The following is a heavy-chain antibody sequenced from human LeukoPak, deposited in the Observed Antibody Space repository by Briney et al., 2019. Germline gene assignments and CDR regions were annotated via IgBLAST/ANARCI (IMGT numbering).Heavy chain of an antibody. CDR1: GGTFSSYA. Sequence: SVKVSCKASGGTFSSYAISWVRQAPGQGLEWIGRIIPIFGTASYAQKFQGRVTITTDESTSTAYMELSSLRSEYTAVYYCARDAYDFWSGYYMGSFDYWGQGTLVTVSS. CDR3: ARDAYDFWSGYYMGSFDY. D-gene: IGHD3-3*01. J-gene: IGHJ4*02. V-gene: IGHV1-69*05. CDR2: IIPIFGTA.